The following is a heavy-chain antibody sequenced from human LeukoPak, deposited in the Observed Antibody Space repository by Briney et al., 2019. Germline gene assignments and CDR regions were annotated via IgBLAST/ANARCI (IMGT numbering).Heavy chain of an antibody. CDR3: ARQNEYRDFWSGYSYYFDY. D-gene: IGHD3-3*01. J-gene: IGHJ4*02. V-gene: IGHV4-34*01. CDR2: INHSGST. Sequence: PSETLSLTCAVYGGSFSGFYWSWIRQPPGKGLEWIGEINHSGSTNYNPSLKSRVTISVDTSKNHFSLKLSSVTAADTAVYYCARQNEYRDFWSGYSYYFDYWGQGTLVTVSS. CDR1: GGSFSGFY.